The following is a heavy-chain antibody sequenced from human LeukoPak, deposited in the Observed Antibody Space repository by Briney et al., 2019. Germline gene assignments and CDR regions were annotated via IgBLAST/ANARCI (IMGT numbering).Heavy chain of an antibody. Sequence: PGGSLRLSCAASGFTFSSYWMSWVRQAPGKGLEWVANIKPDGTEKYYADSVRGRFTISRDNAWNSLYLQMNSLRVEDTAVYYCLAAGGYWGQGTLVTVSS. J-gene: IGHJ4*02. CDR3: LAAGGY. V-gene: IGHV3-7*01. CDR2: IKPDGTEK. CDR1: GFTFSSYW. D-gene: IGHD3-10*01.